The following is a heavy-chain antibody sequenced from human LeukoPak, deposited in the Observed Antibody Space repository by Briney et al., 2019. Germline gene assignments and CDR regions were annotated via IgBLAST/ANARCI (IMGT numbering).Heavy chain of an antibody. J-gene: IGHJ5*02. CDR1: GHSIRSAYS. Sequence: SQTLSLTCNVSGHSIRSAYSWGWIRQPPGKGLEWIVSTFHSGNTYYNPSLQSRVTISVDTSKNQFSLKLSSVTAADTAVYYCARAPDYDFWSGYHNWFDPWGQGTLVTVSS. CDR2: TFHSGNT. V-gene: IGHV4-38-2*02. D-gene: IGHD3-3*01. CDR3: ARAPDYDFWSGYHNWFDP.